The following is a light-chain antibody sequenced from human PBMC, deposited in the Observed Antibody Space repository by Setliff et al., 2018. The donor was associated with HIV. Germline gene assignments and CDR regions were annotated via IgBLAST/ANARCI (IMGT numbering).Light chain of an antibody. V-gene: IGLV1-51*01. Sequence: QSVLTQPPSVSAAPRQKVTISCSGSNSDIGNNYVSWYQQLPGTVPRLLIYDNNNRPSGIPDRFSGSKSGTSASLAITGLQTEDEADYYCQSYDSSLSGSDVFGTGTKVTVL. J-gene: IGLJ1*01. CDR1: NSDIGNNY. CDR2: DNN. CDR3: QSYDSSLSGSDV.